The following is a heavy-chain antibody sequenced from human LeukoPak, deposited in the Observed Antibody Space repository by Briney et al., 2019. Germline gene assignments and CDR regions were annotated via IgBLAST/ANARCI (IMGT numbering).Heavy chain of an antibody. CDR2: ISGSGGST. CDR3: AKDPTVDDAFDI. CDR1: GFTFSSYA. J-gene: IGHJ3*02. Sequence: GGSLRLSCAASGFTFSSYAMSWVRQAPGKGLEWVSAISGSGGSTYYADSVKGRFTIPRDNSKNTLYLQMNSLRAEDTAVYYCAKDPTVDDAFDIWGQGTMVTVSS. D-gene: IGHD4-23*01. V-gene: IGHV3-23*01.